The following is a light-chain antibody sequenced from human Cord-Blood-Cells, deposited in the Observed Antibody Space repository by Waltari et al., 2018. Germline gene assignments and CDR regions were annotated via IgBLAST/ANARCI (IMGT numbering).Light chain of an antibody. CDR2: DVS. J-gene: IGLJ3*02. Sequence: QSALTQPASVSGSPGQSITIPCTGTSTDVGGYNYGSWYQQHPGKAPKLLIYDVSNRPSVVSNRFSGSKSGNTASLTISGLQAEDEADYYCSSYTSSSTRVFGGGTKLTVL. CDR1: STDVGGYNY. CDR3: SSYTSSSTRV. V-gene: IGLV2-14*03.